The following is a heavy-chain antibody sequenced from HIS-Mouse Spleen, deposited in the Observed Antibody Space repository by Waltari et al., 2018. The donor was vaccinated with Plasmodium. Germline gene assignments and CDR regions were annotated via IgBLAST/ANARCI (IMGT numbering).Heavy chain of an antibody. CDR2: INPSGGST. CDR1: GYTFTSYY. V-gene: IGHV1-46*03. Sequence: QVQLVQSGAEVKKPGASVKVSCKASGYTFTSYYMHWVRQAPGQGLEWMGIINPSGGSTSYAQKCQGRVTMTRDTSTSTVYMELSSLRSEDTAVYYCARDCGSPGSSSSYYYGMDVWGQGTTVTVSS. D-gene: IGHD6-6*01. J-gene: IGHJ6*02. CDR3: ARDCGSPGSSSSYYYGMDV.